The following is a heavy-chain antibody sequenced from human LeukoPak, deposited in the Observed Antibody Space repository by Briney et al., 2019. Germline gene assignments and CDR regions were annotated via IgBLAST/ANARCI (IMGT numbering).Heavy chain of an antibody. Sequence: GGSLRLSCAASGFTFSSYGMHWVRQAPGKGLDWVAVISYDGSNKYYADSVKGRFTISRDNSKNTLYLQMNSLRAEDTAVYYCAKVKTGTTRYYYYYGMDVWGQGTTVTVSS. D-gene: IGHD1-7*01. CDR3: AKVKTGTTRYYYYYGMDV. CDR2: ISYDGSNK. CDR1: GFTFSSYG. V-gene: IGHV3-30*18. J-gene: IGHJ6*02.